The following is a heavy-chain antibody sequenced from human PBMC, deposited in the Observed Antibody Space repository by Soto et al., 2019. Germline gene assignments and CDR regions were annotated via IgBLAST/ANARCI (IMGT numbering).Heavy chain of an antibody. J-gene: IGHJ6*02. CDR2: ISWDGGST. V-gene: IGHV3-43*01. D-gene: IGHD1-7*01. CDR3: AKESWTGTTSYYYYGMDV. Sequence: GSLRLSCAASGFTFDDYTMHWVRQAPGKGLEWVSLISWDGGSTYYADSVKGRFTISRDNSKNSLYLQMNSLRTEDTALYYCAKESWTGTTSYYYYGMDVWGQGTTVTVSS. CDR1: GFTFDDYT.